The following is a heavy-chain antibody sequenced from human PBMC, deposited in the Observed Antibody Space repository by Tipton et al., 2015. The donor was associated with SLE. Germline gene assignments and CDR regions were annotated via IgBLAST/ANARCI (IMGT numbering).Heavy chain of an antibody. V-gene: IGHV4-39*02. Sequence: TLSLTCTVSGGSISGSNYYWDLIRQPPGKGPEWIGRITNNGNTYYIPSLQSRVTMSIDTSKNHFSLKLTSVTAADTAVYYCVRGTASLSSTLSLDNWGQGTLVTVSS. CDR2: ITNNGNT. J-gene: IGHJ4*02. CDR1: GGSISGSNYY. CDR3: VRGTASLSSTLSLDN. D-gene: IGHD2-2*03.